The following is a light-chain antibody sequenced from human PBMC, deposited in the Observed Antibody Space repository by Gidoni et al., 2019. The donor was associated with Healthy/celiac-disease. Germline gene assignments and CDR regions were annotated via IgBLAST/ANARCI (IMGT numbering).Light chain of an antibody. V-gene: IGLV1-44*01. CDR1: SSNIGSNT. J-gene: IGLJ3*02. CDR2: SNN. Sequence: QSVLTQPPSASGTPGQRVTIPCSGSSSNIGSNTVTWYQQLPGTAPKRLIYSNNQRPSGVPDRFSGSKSGTSASLAISGLQSEDEADYYCAAWDDSLNGVFGGGTKLTVL. CDR3: AAWDDSLNGV.